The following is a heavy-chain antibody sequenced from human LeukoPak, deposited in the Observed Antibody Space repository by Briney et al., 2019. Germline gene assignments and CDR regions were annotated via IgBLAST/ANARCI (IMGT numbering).Heavy chain of an antibody. CDR3: AKERLVGVKGIDY. CDR1: GFTFSAYA. Sequence: GGSLRLSCEAPGFTFSAYAMTWVRQAPGKGLEWVSSIGSDNKPHYSESVKGRFAISRDNSKSMLFLQMDSLRVEDTAVYYCAKERLVGVKGIDYWGQGTLVTVSS. J-gene: IGHJ4*02. V-gene: IGHV3-23*01. D-gene: IGHD1-26*01. CDR2: IGSDNKP.